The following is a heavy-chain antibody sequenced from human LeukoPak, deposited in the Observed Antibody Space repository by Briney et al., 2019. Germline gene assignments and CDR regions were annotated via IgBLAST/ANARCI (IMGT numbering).Heavy chain of an antibody. D-gene: IGHD1-1*01. V-gene: IGHV1-18*01. Sequence: ASVKVSCKASGYTFTNYGITWVRQAPGQGPEWMGWISAYNGNTNYAQKFQGRVTMTTDTSTTTAYMELRSLRSDDTAVYYCARGVGQTTGTKGGYYFDFWGQGALVTVSS. CDR1: GYTFTNYG. J-gene: IGHJ4*02. CDR3: ARGVGQTTGTKGGYYFDF. CDR2: ISAYNGNT.